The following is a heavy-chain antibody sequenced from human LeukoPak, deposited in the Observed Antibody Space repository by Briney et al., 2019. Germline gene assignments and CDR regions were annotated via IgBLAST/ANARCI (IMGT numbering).Heavy chain of an antibody. V-gene: IGHV4-4*09. D-gene: IGHD2-2*01. CDR1: GGSISNYF. Sequence: SETLSLTCTVSGGSISNYFWSWIRQPPGKGLEWIGYISTSGSTYYNPSLKSRVTMSVDTSKNQFSLKLSSVTAADTAVYYCARWYCSSTSCSPYFDYWGQGTLVTVSS. CDR3: ARWYCSSTSCSPYFDY. CDR2: ISTSGST. J-gene: IGHJ4*02.